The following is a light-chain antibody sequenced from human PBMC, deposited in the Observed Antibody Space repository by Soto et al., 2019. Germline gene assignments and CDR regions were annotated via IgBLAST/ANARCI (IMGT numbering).Light chain of an antibody. J-gene: IGKJ1*01. CDR1: QSVLYSSNNKNY. CDR2: WAS. CDR3: QQYYSTPQP. Sequence: DIVMTQSPDSLAVSLGERATINCKSSQSVLYSSNNKNYLAWYQQKPGQPPKLLIYWASTRESGVPDRFSGSGSGKDFTLTISGLQAEDVAVYYCQQYYSTPQPFGQGTKVEIK. V-gene: IGKV4-1*01.